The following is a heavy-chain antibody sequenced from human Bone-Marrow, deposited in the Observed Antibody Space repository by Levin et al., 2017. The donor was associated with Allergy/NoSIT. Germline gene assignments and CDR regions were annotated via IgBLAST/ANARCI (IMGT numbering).Heavy chain of an antibody. CDR3: ARDLGTSSGSGDV. J-gene: IGHJ6*02. D-gene: IGHD3-16*01. Sequence: AASVKVSCKPSGGTFNSSPISWVRQAPGQGLEWMGGIIPMMGTAQYAQKFQGRITITADESSSTAYMELSRLRSEETAVYYCARDLGTSSGSGDVWGQGTTVTVSS. CDR2: IIPMMGTA. CDR1: GGTFNSSP. V-gene: IGHV1-69*13.